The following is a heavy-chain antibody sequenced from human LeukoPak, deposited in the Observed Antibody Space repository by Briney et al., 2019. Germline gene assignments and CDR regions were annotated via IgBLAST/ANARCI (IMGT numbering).Heavy chain of an antibody. D-gene: IGHD4-17*01. CDR1: GGSFSGYY. J-gene: IGHJ4*02. V-gene: IGHV4-34*01. CDR2: INHSGST. CDR3: ARDHYGDHDY. Sequence: PSETLSLTCAVYGGSFSGYYWSWIRQPPGKGLEWIGEINHSGSTNYNPSLKSRVTISVDTSKNQFSLKLSSVTAADTAVYYCARDHYGDHDYWGQGTLVTVSS.